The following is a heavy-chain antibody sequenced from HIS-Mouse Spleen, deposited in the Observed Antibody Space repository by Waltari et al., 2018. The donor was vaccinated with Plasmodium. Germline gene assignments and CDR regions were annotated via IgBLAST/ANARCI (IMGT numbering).Heavy chain of an antibody. CDR2: IYYSGST. CDR3: ARDRITGTSYFVY. J-gene: IGHJ4*02. D-gene: IGHD1-7*01. Sequence: QLQLQESGPGLVKPSETMSLTCTVSGGSIRSSSYYWGWIRQPPVKGLAWIGSIYYSGSTYYNPSLKSRVTISVDTSKNQFSLKLSSVTAADTAVYYCARDRITGTSYFVYWGQGTLVTVSS. V-gene: IGHV4-39*07. CDR1: GGSIRSSSYY.